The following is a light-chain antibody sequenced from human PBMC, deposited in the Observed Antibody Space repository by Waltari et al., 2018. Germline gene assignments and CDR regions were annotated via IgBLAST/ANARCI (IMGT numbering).Light chain of an antibody. CDR2: ATS. J-gene: IGKJ4*01. CDR1: PSVRSAY. CDR3: QQYGSSIT. Sequence: EIVLTQSPGTLSLPPGERPTLSCRASPSVRSAYFAWYQHTPGQPPRLVMFATSIRGTGIPDRFGGGGSGTDFTLTISRLEPEDFAVYYCQQYGSSITFGGGTKVEIK. V-gene: IGKV3-20*01.